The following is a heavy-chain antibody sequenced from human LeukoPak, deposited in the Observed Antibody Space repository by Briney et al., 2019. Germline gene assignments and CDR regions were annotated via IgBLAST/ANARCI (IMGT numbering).Heavy chain of an antibody. CDR2: ISSTSSCI. D-gene: IGHD5-18*01. CDR3: ARDGGGYENA. J-gene: IGHJ1*01. Sequence: GGSLRLSCAASGFTFSSYSMNWVRQAPGKGLEWVSSISSTSSCIYYADSVKGRFTISRDNAKSSLYLQMNSLRAEDTAVYYCARDGGGYENAWGQGTLVTVSS. V-gene: IGHV3-21*01. CDR1: GFTFSSYS.